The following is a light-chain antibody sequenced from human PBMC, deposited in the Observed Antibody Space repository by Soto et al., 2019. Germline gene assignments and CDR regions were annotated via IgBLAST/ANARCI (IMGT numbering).Light chain of an antibody. CDR1: SSDIGVYNY. CDR2: EIT. CDR3: TSFTTTNFYV. J-gene: IGLJ1*01. Sequence: SVLTQPASVSGSPGQSIIISCTGTSSDIGVYNYVSWYQYHPGKAPKLLIYEITNRPSGVSSRFSGSKSGNTASLTISGLQAEDEAEYYCTSFTTTNFYVFGTGT. V-gene: IGLV2-14*01.